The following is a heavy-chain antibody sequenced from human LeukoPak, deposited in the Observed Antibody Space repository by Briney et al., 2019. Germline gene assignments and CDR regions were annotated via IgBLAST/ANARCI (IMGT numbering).Heavy chain of an antibody. CDR1: GFTFSSYA. CDR3: AKVKPITASSSWSILYYFDY. Sequence: GGSLRLSCAASGFTFSSYAMSWVRQAPGKGLEWVSAISGSGGSTYYADSVKGRFTISRDNSKNTLYLQMNSLRAEDTAVYYRAKVKPITASSSWSILYYFDYWGQGTLVTVSS. V-gene: IGHV3-23*01. J-gene: IGHJ4*02. CDR2: ISGSGGST. D-gene: IGHD6-13*01.